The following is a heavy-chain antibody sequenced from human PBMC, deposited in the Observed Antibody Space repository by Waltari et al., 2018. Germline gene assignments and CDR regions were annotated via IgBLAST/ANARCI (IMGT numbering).Heavy chain of an antibody. CDR1: GYTFTGYY. J-gene: IGHJ3*02. CDR2: INPNSGGT. D-gene: IGHD4-17*01. CDR3: ARDLTTVVTHAAFDI. Sequence: QVQLVQSGAEVKKPGASVKVSCKASGYTFTGYYMHWVRQAPGQGLEWMGRINPNSGGTNYAQKFQGRVTMTRDTSISTAYMELSRLRSDDTAVYYCARDLTTVVTHAAFDIWGQGTMVTVSS. V-gene: IGHV1-2*06.